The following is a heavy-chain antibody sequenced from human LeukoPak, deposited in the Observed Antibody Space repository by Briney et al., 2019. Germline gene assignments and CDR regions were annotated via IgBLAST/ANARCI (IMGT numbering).Heavy chain of an antibody. CDR3: ARAPRNSSTMLDY. J-gene: IGHJ4*02. Sequence: GGSLRLSCAASGFTFSSYAMHWVRQAPGKGLEWVAVISYDGSNKYYADSVKGRFTISRDNSKNTLYLQMNSLRAEDTAVYYCARAPRNSSTMLDYWGQGTPVTVSS. CDR1: GFTFSSYA. D-gene: IGHD6-13*01. CDR2: ISYDGSNK. V-gene: IGHV3-30-3*01.